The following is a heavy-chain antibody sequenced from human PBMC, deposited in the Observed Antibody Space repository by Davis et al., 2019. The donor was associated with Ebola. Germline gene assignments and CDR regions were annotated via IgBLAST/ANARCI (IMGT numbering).Heavy chain of an antibody. CDR2: IYPGDSDT. D-gene: IGHD3-9*01. CDR3: ARRGRVWYYDILTGYYSGWFDP. CDR1: GYSFTSYW. J-gene: IGHJ5*02. Sequence: KVSCKGSGYSFTSYWIGWVRQLPGKGLEWMGIIYPGDSDTSYSPSFQGQVTIPADKSISTAYLQWSSLKASDTAMYYCARRGRVWYYDILTGYYSGWFDPWGQGTLVTVSS. V-gene: IGHV5-51*01.